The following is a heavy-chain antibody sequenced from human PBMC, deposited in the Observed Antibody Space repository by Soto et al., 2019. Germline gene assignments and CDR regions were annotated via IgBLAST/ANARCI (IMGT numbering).Heavy chain of an antibody. CDR3: ARRGTYQWGHFDY. V-gene: IGHV3-23*01. D-gene: IGHD2-8*01. CDR2: ISSSGDEI. J-gene: IGHJ4*02. Sequence: EVQLLESGGGLVQPGGSMRLSCAASGFIFRNQAMCWVRQGRGKGLEFVSCISSSGDEIFFLDSVKGRFAISRDNSENTLFLQMSSLRAEDTAVYYCARRGTYQWGHFDYWGQGVQVTVSS. CDR1: GFIFRNQA.